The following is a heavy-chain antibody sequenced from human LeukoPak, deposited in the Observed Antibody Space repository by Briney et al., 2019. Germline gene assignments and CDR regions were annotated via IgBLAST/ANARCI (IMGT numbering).Heavy chain of an antibody. Sequence: GGSLRLSCAASGFTVSSNYMSWVRQAPGKGLEWVSVIYSGGSTYYADSVKGRLGRFTVSRDNSKNTLYLQMNSLRAEDTAVYYCARDGRYSGYAPGAFDIWGQGTMVTVSS. D-gene: IGHD5-12*01. CDR3: ARDGRYSGYAPGAFDI. CDR1: GFTVSSNY. CDR2: IYSGGST. J-gene: IGHJ3*02. V-gene: IGHV3-53*01.